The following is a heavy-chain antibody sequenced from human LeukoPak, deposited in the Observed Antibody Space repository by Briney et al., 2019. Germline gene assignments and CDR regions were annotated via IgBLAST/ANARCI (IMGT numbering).Heavy chain of an antibody. CDR2: INHSGST. CDR3: ARVKAVYAISTRREGGRCRLKCCYFDY. J-gene: IGHJ4*02. CDR1: GGSFSGYY. D-gene: IGHD2-8*01. Sequence: SETLSLTCAVYGGSFSGYYWSWIRQPPGKGLEWIGEINHSGSTNYNPSLKSRVTISVDTSKNQFSLKLSSVTAADTAVYYCARVKAVYAISTRREGGRCRLKCCYFDYWGQGTLVTVSS. V-gene: IGHV4-34*01.